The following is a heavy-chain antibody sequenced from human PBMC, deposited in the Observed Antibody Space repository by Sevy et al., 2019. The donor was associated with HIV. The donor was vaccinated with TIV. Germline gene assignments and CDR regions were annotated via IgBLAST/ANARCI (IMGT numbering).Heavy chain of an antibody. J-gene: IGHJ4*02. CDR1: GGSISSYY. V-gene: IGHV4-59*01. Sequence: SESLSLTCTVSGGSISSYYWSWIRQPPGKGLEWIGYIYYSGSTNYNPSLKSRVTISVDTSKNQFSLKLSSVTAADTAVYYCARGKATYYFDYWGQGTLVTVSS. CDR3: ARGKATYYFDY. CDR2: IYYSGST.